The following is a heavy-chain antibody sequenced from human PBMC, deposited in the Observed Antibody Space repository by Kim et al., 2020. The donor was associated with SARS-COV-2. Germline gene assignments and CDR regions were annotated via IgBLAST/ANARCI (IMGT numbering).Heavy chain of an antibody. D-gene: IGHD3-9*01. J-gene: IGHJ4*02. V-gene: IGHV1-69*02. Sequence: YAQKFQGRVPITADKTTSTAYMELSSLRSEDTAVYYCASMILTGYPALDYWGQGTLVTVSS. CDR3: ASMILTGYPALDY.